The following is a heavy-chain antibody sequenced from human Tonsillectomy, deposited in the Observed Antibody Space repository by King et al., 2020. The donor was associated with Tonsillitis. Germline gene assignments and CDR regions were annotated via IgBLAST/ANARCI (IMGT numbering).Heavy chain of an antibody. V-gene: IGHV4-39*01. CDR3: AREGAKLRHSLNWFDP. D-gene: IGHD3-9*01. Sequence: QLQESGPGLVKPSETLSLTCTVSGGSISSSSYYWGWIRQPPGQGLEWIGSIYYSGSSYYNPSLKSRVTISVDTSKNQFSLKLSSVTAADTAVYYCAREGAKLRHSLNWFDPWGQGTLVTVSS. J-gene: IGHJ5*02. CDR2: IYYSGSS. CDR1: GGSISSSSYY.